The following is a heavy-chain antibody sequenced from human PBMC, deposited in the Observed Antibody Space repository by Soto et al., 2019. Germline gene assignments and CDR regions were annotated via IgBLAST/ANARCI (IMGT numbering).Heavy chain of an antibody. Sequence: PGESLKISCKGSGYSFTTYWISWVRQMPGKGLEWMGRIDPSDSYTNYSPSFQGHVTISADKSISTAYLQWSSLKASDTAIYYCAREYSSSFVRRWFDPWGQGTLVTVSS. D-gene: IGHD6-13*01. CDR2: IDPSDSYT. V-gene: IGHV5-10-1*01. CDR1: GYSFTTYW. J-gene: IGHJ5*02. CDR3: AREYSSSFVRRWFDP.